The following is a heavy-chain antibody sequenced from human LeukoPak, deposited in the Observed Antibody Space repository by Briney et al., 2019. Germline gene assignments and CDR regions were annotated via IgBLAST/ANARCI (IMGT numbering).Heavy chain of an antibody. Sequence: GGSLRLSCAASGFTFSSYAMHWVRQAPGKGLEWVAFIRYDGSHEYYADSVKGRFTISRDNSKNTLYLQMNSLRPEDTAVYYCARVARGVRSSSSYSDYWGQGTLVTVSS. J-gene: IGHJ4*02. V-gene: IGHV3-30*02. CDR3: ARVARGVRSSSSYSDY. CDR2: IRYDGSHE. CDR1: GFTFSSYA. D-gene: IGHD6-6*01.